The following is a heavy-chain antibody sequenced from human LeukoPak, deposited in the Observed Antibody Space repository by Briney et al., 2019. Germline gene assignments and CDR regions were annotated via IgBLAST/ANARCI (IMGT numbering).Heavy chain of an antibody. CDR2: MSATGSP. CDR1: GDSSVHY. Sequence: SAETLSLTCTISGDSSVHYWTWIRQPAGKGLEWLGRMSATGSPNYNTSLKSRITMSLDTSKNQFSLKLSSVTAADTAVYFCARGRVSSSTWHSTYYYYFYMDVWGKGTTVTVSS. CDR3: ARGRVSSSTWHSTYYYYFYMDV. V-gene: IGHV4-4*07. J-gene: IGHJ6*03. D-gene: IGHD4-11*01.